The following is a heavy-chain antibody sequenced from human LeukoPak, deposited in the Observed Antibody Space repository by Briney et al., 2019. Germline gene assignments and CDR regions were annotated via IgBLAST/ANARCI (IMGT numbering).Heavy chain of an antibody. J-gene: IGHJ4*02. CDR2: ISSGSDYT. Sequence: GGSLRLSCAASGFTFSDYYMSWIRQAPGKGLEWVSYISSGSDYTNYADAVKGRFTISRDNAKNSLSLQMSSLRAEDTALYFCARSAGRLSPIDDWGQGTLVTVSS. D-gene: IGHD5/OR15-5a*01. CDR1: GFTFSDYY. CDR3: ARSAGRLSPIDD. V-gene: IGHV3-11*06.